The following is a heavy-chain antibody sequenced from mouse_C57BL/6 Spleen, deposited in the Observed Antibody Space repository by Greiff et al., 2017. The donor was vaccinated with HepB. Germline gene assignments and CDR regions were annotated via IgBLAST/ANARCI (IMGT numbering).Heavy chain of an antibody. CDR1: GYTFTDYY. D-gene: IGHD1-1*01. CDR3: ARGSYYYGSSPYFDY. Sequence: EVQLQQSGPELVKPGASVKISCKASGYTFTDYYMNWVKQSHGKSLEWIGDINPNNGGTSYNQKFKGKATLTVDKSSSTAYMELRSLTSEDSAVYYCARGSYYYGSSPYFDYWAKAPLSQSPQ. J-gene: IGHJ2*01. CDR2: INPNNGGT. V-gene: IGHV1-26*01.